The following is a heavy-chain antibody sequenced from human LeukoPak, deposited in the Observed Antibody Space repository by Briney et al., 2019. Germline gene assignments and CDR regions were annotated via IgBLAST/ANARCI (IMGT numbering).Heavy chain of an antibody. CDR2: IIPIFGTA. V-gene: IGHV1-69*13. CDR1: GGTFSSYA. J-gene: IGHJ5*02. CDR3: ARDDSYCSGGSCYENWFDP. Sequence: SVKVSCKASGGTFSSYAISWVRQAPGQGLEWMGGIIPIFGTANYAQKFQGRVAITADESTSTAYMELSSLRSEDTAVYYCARDDSYCSGGSCYENWFDPWGQGTLVTVSS. D-gene: IGHD2-15*01.